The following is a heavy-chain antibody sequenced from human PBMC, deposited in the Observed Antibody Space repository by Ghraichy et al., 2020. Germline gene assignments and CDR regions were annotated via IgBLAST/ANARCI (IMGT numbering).Heavy chain of an antibody. CDR1: GFTFSDYY. V-gene: IGHV3-11*01. Sequence: GESLNISCAASGFTFSDYYMSWIRQAPGKGLEWVSYISSSGSTIYYADSVKGRITISRDNAKNSLYLQMNSLRAEDTAVYYCARGYPATLPTPDAFDIWGQGTIVTVSS. D-gene: IGHD2-2*01. CDR3: ARGYPATLPTPDAFDI. J-gene: IGHJ3*02. CDR2: ISSSGSTI.